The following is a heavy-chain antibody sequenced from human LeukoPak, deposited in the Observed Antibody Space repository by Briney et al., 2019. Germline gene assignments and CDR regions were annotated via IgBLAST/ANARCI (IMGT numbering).Heavy chain of an antibody. D-gene: IGHD3-22*01. V-gene: IGHV1-18*01. CDR1: GYTFTSYG. CDR2: ISAYNGNT. CDR3: ARGVEGYDSSGYYHY. J-gene: IGHJ4*02. Sequence: ASVKVSCKASGYTFTSYGISWVRQAPGQGLEWMGWISAYNGNTNYAQKLQGRVTITADESTSTAYMELSSLRSEDTAVYYCARGVEGYDSSGYYHYWGQGTLVTVSS.